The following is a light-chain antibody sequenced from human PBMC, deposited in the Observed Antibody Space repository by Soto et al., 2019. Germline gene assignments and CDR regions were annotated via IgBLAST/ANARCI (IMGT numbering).Light chain of an antibody. Sequence: DVQMTQSPSSLSAFVGDSVTITCRASQGIAPYLAWFQQKPGKVPKLLIYATSTLQSGVPSRFSGSGSGTDFTLTISSLQPEDVGTYYCQKYNSAPLTFGGGTKVEIK. V-gene: IGKV1-27*01. CDR2: ATS. CDR3: QKYNSAPLT. CDR1: QGIAPY. J-gene: IGKJ4*01.